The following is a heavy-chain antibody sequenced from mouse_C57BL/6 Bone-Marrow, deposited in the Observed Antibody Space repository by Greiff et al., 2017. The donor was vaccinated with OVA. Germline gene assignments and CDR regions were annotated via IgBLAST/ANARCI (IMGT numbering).Heavy chain of an antibody. J-gene: IGHJ3*01. CDR2: IYPGSGST. CDR1: GYTFTSYW. CDR3: ARKKVYSNYLAY. V-gene: IGHV1-55*01. D-gene: IGHD2-5*01. Sequence: VQLQQPGAELVKPGASVKMSCKASGYTFTSYWITWVKQRPGQGLEWIGDIYPGSGSTNYNEKFKSKATLTVDTSSSTAYMQLSSLTSEDSAVYYCARKKVYSNYLAYWGQGTLVTVSA.